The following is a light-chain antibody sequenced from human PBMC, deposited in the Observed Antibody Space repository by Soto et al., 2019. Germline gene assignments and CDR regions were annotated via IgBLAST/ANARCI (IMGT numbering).Light chain of an antibody. CDR1: QSISSY. Sequence: DIQMTQSPSSLSASVGDRVTITCRASQSISSYLEWYQQKPGKAPKLLIYASSSLHNGVPPRFSGSGSGTDFTLTISSLEPEDFATYYCHHSYSGPLAFGGGTKVEIK. J-gene: IGKJ4*01. V-gene: IGKV1-39*01. CDR2: ASS. CDR3: HHSYSGPLA.